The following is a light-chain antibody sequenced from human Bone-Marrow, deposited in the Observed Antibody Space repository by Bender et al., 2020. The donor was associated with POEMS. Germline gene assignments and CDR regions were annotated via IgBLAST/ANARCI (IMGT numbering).Light chain of an antibody. CDR2: DVN. CDR3: SSYAGSNNSV. V-gene: IGLV2-8*01. J-gene: IGLJ1*01. Sequence: QSALTQPASVSGSPGQSITISCTGTSSDIGGYKHVSWYQQHPDKAPKLMIYDVNKRPSGVPDRFSGSKSGNTASLTVSGLQAEDEADYYCSSYAGSNNSVFGTGTKVTVL. CDR1: SSDIGGYKH.